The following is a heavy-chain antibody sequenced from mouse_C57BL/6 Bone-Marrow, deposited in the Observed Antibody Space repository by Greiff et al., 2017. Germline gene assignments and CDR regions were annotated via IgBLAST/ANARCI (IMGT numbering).Heavy chain of an antibody. J-gene: IGHJ3*01. V-gene: IGHV1-26*01. D-gene: IGHD2-10*01. CDR2: INPNNGGT. CDR1: GYTFTDYY. Sequence: EVQLQQSGPELVKPGASVKISCKASGYTFTDYYMNWVKQSHGKSLEWIGDINPNNGGTSYTQKFKCKATLTVDKSSSTAYMERRSLTSEDSAVYYCARAYFSWFAYWGQGTLVTVSA. CDR3: ARAYFSWFAY.